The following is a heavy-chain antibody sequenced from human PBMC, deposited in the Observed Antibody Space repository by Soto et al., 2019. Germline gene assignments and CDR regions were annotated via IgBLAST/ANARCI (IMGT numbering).Heavy chain of an antibody. CDR2: ITNTGDYI. J-gene: IGHJ4*02. V-gene: IGHV3-21*01. CDR1: GFTFSSHS. CDR3: ARESGSKGFDY. Sequence: GGSLRLSCAASGFTFSSHSMNWVRLAPGKGLEWVSSITNTGDYIYYADSVKGRFTISRDNAKNSLFLQINSLRVEDTAVYYCARESGSKGFDYWGQGILVTVSS. D-gene: IGHD1-26*01.